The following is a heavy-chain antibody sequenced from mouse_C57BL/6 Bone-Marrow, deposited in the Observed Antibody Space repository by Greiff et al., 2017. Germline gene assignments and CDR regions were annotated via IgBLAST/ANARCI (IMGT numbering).Heavy chain of an antibody. CDR1: GYTFTSYG. J-gene: IGHJ4*01. CDR3: ATLYDYDGGYAMDY. CDR2: LYPRSGNT. Sequence: QVQLQQSGAELARPGASVKLSCKASGYTFTSYGISWVKQRTGQGLEWIGELYPRSGNTYYHEKFKGSATLSADKSSSTVYMELRSLTSEDSAVYFCATLYDYDGGYAMDYWGQGTSVTVSS. D-gene: IGHD2-4*01. V-gene: IGHV1-81*01.